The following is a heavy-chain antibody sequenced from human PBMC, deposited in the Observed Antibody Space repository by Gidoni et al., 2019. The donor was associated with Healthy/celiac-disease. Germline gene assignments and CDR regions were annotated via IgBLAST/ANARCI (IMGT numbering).Heavy chain of an antibody. J-gene: IGHJ4*02. CDR2: MSYDGGNK. V-gene: IGHV3-30*18. CDR3: AKDRDGDYVLDY. D-gene: IGHD4-17*01. Sequence: QVQLVESGGGVVQPGRSLRLSCAASGFPFSDYGMHWVRQAPGKGLEWVAVMSYDGGNKYYADSVKGRFTISRDNSKNTLYLQMNSLRAEDTAVYYCAKDRDGDYVLDYWGQGTLVTVSS. CDR1: GFPFSDYG.